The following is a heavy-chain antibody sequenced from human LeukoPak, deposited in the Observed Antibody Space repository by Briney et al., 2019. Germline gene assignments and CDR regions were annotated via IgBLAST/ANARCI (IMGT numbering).Heavy chain of an antibody. Sequence: PGGSLRLSCAASGFTFSNYWMHWVRQAPGKGLVWVSRIESDGSSTSYAESVKGRFTISRDNAKNTLYLQMNSLRAEDTAEYFCTRGGIAVTGTLRYEYWGQGTLVTVSS. D-gene: IGHD6-19*01. CDR1: GFTFSNYW. J-gene: IGHJ4*02. CDR3: TRGGIAVTGTLRYEY. CDR2: IESDGSST. V-gene: IGHV3-74*01.